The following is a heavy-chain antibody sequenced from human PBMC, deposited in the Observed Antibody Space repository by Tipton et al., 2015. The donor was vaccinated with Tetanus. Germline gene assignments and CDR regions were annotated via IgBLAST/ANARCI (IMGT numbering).Heavy chain of an antibody. J-gene: IGHJ4*02. CDR3: ARIGVSTDAYYFDF. Sequence: TLSLTCTVSGDPIGSSGYFWSWIRQAPGKGLEWIGHVYSGGSFDYTPSLESRLTLSMDTSKNSFSLKLTSVTPADTALYYCARIGVSTDAYYFDFWGPGTLVTVSS. CDR2: VYSGGSF. D-gene: IGHD3-16*01. CDR1: GDPIGSSGYF. V-gene: IGHV4-31*03.